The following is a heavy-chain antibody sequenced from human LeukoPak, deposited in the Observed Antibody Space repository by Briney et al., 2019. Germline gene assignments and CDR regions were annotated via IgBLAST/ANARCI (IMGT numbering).Heavy chain of an antibody. D-gene: IGHD3-10*01. J-gene: IGHJ3*02. V-gene: IGHV3-23*01. CDR2: ISGSGGST. CDR3: AKDGSYYGSGSYYLI. CDR1: GFTFSGYA. Sequence: PGGSLRLSCAASGFTFSGYAMSWVRQAPGKGLEWVSAISGSGGSTYYADSVKGRFTISRDNSKNTLYLQMNSLRAEDTAVYYCAKDGSYYGSGSYYLIWGQGTMVTVSS.